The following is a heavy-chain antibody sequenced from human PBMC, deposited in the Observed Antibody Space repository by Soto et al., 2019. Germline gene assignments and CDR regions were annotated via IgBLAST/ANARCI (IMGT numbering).Heavy chain of an antibody. J-gene: IGHJ4*02. D-gene: IGHD3-3*01. V-gene: IGHV1-3*01. CDR2: ISGDSGNT. CDR1: GYMFTKSA. Sequence: ASVKVSCKASGYMFTKSAMHWVRQAPGQRLEWMGWISGDSGNTKYSPKLQDRVTITRDTSASTAYMELSSLRAEDTAVYYCAKHDFWTLYNTGLDSWGQGALVTVS. CDR3: AKHDFWTLYNTGLDS.